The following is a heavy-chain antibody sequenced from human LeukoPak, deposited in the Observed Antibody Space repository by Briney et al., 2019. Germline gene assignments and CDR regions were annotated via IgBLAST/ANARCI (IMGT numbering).Heavy chain of an antibody. D-gene: IGHD6-19*01. Sequence: SETLSLTCAVYGGSFSGYYWSWIRQPPGKGLEWIGEINHSGSTNYNPSLKSRVTISVDTSKNQFSLKLSSVTAADTAVYYCARDGWYKPYYFDYWGQGTLVTVSS. CDR3: ARDGWYKPYYFDY. V-gene: IGHV4-34*01. CDR1: GGSFSGYY. J-gene: IGHJ4*02. CDR2: INHSGST.